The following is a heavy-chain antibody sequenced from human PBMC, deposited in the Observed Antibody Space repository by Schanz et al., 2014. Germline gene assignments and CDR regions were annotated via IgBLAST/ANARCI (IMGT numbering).Heavy chain of an antibody. V-gene: IGHV1-18*01. D-gene: IGHD3-9*01. J-gene: IGHJ4*02. CDR1: GYTFTTYA. Sequence: GPEVKKPGASVRVSCKASGYTFTTYAMSWVRQAPGQGLEWVGWISAYNGNTKYPQKLQGRVTMTTDTSTSTAYMELRSLRSDDTAVYYCARDAADFYDILTEEDYWGQGTLVTVSS. CDR2: ISAYNGNT. CDR3: ARDAADFYDILTEEDY.